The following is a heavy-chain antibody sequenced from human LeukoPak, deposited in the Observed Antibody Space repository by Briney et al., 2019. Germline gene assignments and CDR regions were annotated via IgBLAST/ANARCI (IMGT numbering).Heavy chain of an antibody. D-gene: IGHD3-16*02. CDR2: IYYVGNT. CDR1: GGSISSGGNY. V-gene: IGHV4-31*03. Sequence: SQTLSLTCTVSGGSISSGGNYWSWLRQLPGKGLEWIGYIYYVGNTNYKPSLKSRLSMSVDTSKNQFSLSRTAVTAADTAVYYCARVEVIGSTRYFDYWGQGAMVSVSS. J-gene: IGHJ4*02. CDR3: ARVEVIGSTRYFDY.